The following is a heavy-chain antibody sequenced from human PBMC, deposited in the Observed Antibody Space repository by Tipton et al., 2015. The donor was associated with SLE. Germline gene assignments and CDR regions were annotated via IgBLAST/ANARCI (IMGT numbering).Heavy chain of an antibody. CDR3: VVCSPSSCSYFDY. CDR1: GGSINTYY. J-gene: IGHJ4*02. Sequence: TLSLTCTVSGGSINTYYWDWVRQPAGEGLEWIGRIYTGGNTKYNPSLESRVSLSVDTSRGQFFLEVRSVTAADTAVYYCVVCSPSSCSYFDYWGQGRLVTVSS. CDR2: IYTGGNT. D-gene: IGHD2-2*01. V-gene: IGHV4-4*07.